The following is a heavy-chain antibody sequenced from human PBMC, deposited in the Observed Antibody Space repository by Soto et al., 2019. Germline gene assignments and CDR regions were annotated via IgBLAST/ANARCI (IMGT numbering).Heavy chain of an antibody. V-gene: IGHV3-30-3*01. D-gene: IGHD2-15*01. J-gene: IGHJ1*01. CDR3: ARARLYCCGGRCYGGYFHH. CDR1: GFTFSSYA. CDR2: ISYDGSNK. Sequence: GGSLRLSCAASGFTFSSYAMHWVGQAPGKGLEGVGVISYDGSNKYYADSGKGRFTISRGNSKNTLYLQMNSLSAEYPAVYSCARARLYCCGGRCYGGYFHHWGQGTLVTVSS.